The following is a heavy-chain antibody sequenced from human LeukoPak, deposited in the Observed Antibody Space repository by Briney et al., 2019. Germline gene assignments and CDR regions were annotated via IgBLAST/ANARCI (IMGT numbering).Heavy chain of an antibody. J-gene: IGHJ6*02. CDR1: GGSISSSSYY. CDR2: IYYSGST. CDR3: ARWYYDILTGYYYGMDV. D-gene: IGHD3-9*01. Sequence: SETLSLTCTVSGGSISSSSYYWGWIRQPPGKGLEWIGSIYYSGSTYYNPSLKSRVTISVDTSKNQFSLKLSSVTAADTAVYYCARWYYDILTGYYYGMDVWGQGTTVTVSS. V-gene: IGHV4-39*07.